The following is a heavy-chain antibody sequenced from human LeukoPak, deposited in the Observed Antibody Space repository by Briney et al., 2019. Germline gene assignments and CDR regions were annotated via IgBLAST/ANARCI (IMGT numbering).Heavy chain of an antibody. CDR2: IYYSGRT. Sequence: PSETLSLTCTVSGDSISSGSFYWSRIRQHPGKGLEWIGYIYYSGRTYYNPSLRSRVTISVDTSKNQLSLKLSSVTAADTAVYYCAWGNGYNLYGLDVWGQGTTVTVSS. D-gene: IGHD7-27*01. CDR3: AWGNGYNLYGLDV. CDR1: GDSISSGSFY. V-gene: IGHV4-31*03. J-gene: IGHJ6*02.